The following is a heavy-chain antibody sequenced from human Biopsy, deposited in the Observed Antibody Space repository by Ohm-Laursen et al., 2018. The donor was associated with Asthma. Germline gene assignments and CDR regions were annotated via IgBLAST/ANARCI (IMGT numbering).Heavy chain of an antibody. CDR2: INSVFGTT. D-gene: IGHD2-2*01. Sequence: SVKVSCKSLGGTFNTYVIGWVRRAPGQGLGWMGGINSVFGTTTYPQKFQDRVTITADDSTSTVYMELSSLRSEDTAVYYCARKAGSCISRTCYSLDFWGQGTLVTVSS. CDR3: ARKAGSCISRTCYSLDF. V-gene: IGHV1-69*13. J-gene: IGHJ4*02. CDR1: GGTFNTYV.